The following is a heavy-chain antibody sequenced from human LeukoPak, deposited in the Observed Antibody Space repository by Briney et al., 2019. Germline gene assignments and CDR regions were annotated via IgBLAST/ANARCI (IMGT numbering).Heavy chain of an antibody. J-gene: IGHJ4*02. D-gene: IGHD3-10*01. CDR1: GFTFSNYA. V-gene: IGHV3-23*01. CDR3: AKGRGGNDY. Sequence: RGYLRLSCAASGFTFSNYAMSWVRQAPGKGLEWVSLISNSGDSTYYTDSVKSRFTISRDNSKRTLYLQMNSLRVEDTAVYYCAKGRGGNDYWGQGTLVTVSS. CDR2: ISNSGDST.